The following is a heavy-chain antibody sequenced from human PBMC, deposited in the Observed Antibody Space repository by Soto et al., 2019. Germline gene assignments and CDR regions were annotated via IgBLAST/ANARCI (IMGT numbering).Heavy chain of an antibody. CDR3: ARDNRVGGLVGAPGYD. J-gene: IGHJ4*01. V-gene: IGHV3-48*02. CDR1: GFSFSAYS. CDR2: IGSSVTTV. D-gene: IGHD1-26*01. Sequence: PGGSLRLSCAASGFSFSAYSMNWVRQAPGKGLEWVSYIGSSVTTVFYADSVKGRFTISRDNGKNSLYLQMSDLRDEDTAVYYCARDNRVGGLVGAPGYDWGHGTLVTVSS.